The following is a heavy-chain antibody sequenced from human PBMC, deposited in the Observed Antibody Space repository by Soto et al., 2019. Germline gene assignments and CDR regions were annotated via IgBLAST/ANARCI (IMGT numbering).Heavy chain of an antibody. CDR2: VYYRGRS. J-gene: IGHJ4*02. V-gene: IGHV4-39*01. CDR3: VSQRTTVITQAHFDY. Sequence: PSETLSLTCTVSGGSVTNSSYYWGWIRQSPGKGLEWIGSVYYRGRSYSKSSVKSRVTISVDTSKNQFSLNLNSVTASDTAVYFCVSQRTTVITQAHFDYWGPGALVT. D-gene: IGHD4-4*01. CDR1: GGSVTNSSYY.